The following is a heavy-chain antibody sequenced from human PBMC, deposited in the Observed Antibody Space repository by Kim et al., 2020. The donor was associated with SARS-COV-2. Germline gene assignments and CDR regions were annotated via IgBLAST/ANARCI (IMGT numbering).Heavy chain of an antibody. D-gene: IGHD3-22*01. Sequence: NPSLKSRVTISVDTSKNQFSLKLSSVTAADTAVYYCAREGDYDSSGSYDYWGQGTLVTVSS. V-gene: IGHV4-34*01. CDR3: AREGDYDSSGSYDY. J-gene: IGHJ4*02.